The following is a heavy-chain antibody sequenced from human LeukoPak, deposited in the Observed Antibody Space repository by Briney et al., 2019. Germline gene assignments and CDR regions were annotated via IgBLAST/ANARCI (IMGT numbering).Heavy chain of an antibody. V-gene: IGHV3-23*01. CDR1: GFTLGTHA. Sequence: GGSLRLSCAASGFTLGTHAMNWVRQAPGKGLECVSTTSGSGSSTSYTDSVKGRFTISRDTSKNTLYLQMNSLRAEDTAVYYCAKGREAYSGSYTPFDSWGQGILVTVSS. J-gene: IGHJ4*02. CDR2: TSGSGSST. CDR3: AKGREAYSGSYTPFDS. D-gene: IGHD1-26*01.